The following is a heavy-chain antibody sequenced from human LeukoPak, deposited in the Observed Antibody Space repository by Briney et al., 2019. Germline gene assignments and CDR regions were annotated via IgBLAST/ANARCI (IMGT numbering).Heavy chain of an antibody. Sequence: GGSLRLSCSASGFTFSAYDMHWVRQAPGKGLEYVSAISPNGGSTYYADSVKGRFTISRDNAKNSLYLQMNSLRAEDTAVYYCAARWNDYGDPPEPLYFDYWGQGTLVTVSS. CDR1: GFTFSAYD. D-gene: IGHD4-17*01. J-gene: IGHJ4*02. CDR3: AARWNDYGDPPEPLYFDY. V-gene: IGHV3-64*04. CDR2: ISPNGGST.